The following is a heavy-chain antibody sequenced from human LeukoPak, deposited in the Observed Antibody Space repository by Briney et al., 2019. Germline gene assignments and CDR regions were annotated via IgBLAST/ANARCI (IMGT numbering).Heavy chain of an antibody. D-gene: IGHD2-2*01. CDR1: GYTLTELS. CDR3: AKVQNEVVPIAMRGWFDP. Sequence: ASVKVSCKVSGYTLTELSMHWVRQAPGQGLEWMGGVMPMFNTSNYAQKFQGRVTITADENTSTVYMELSSLRSEDTAVYYCAKVQNEVVPIAMRGWFDPWGQGTLVAVSS. J-gene: IGHJ5*02. CDR2: VMPMFNTS. V-gene: IGHV1-24*01.